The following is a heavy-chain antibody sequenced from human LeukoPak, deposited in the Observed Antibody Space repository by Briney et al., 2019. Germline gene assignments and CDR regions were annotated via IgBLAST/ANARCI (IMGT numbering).Heavy chain of an antibody. CDR1: GGSISSGSYY. CDR3: ARHTEYTRSKGPLGY. Sequence: PSQTLSLTCTVSGGSISSGSYYWSWIRQPPGKGLEWIGSIYHSGSTYYNPSLKSRVTISVDTSKNQFSLKLSSVTAADTAVYYCARHTEYTRSKGPLGYWGQGTLVTVSS. D-gene: IGHD6-6*01. CDR2: IYHSGST. V-gene: IGHV4-39*01. J-gene: IGHJ4*02.